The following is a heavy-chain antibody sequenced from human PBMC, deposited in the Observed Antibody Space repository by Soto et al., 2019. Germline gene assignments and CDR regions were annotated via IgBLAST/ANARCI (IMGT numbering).Heavy chain of an antibody. CDR2: IIPIFGTA. CDR1: GGTFSSYA. Sequence: QVQLVQSGAEVKKPGSSVKVSCKASGGTFSSYAISWVRQAPGQGLEWMGGIIPIFGTANYAQKFQGRVTVTADDSTSTAYMGLSSLRSEDTAVYYCARDLAMITFGGVIGHDAFDIWGQGTMVTVSS. D-gene: IGHD3-16*02. V-gene: IGHV1-69*12. J-gene: IGHJ3*02. CDR3: ARDLAMITFGGVIGHDAFDI.